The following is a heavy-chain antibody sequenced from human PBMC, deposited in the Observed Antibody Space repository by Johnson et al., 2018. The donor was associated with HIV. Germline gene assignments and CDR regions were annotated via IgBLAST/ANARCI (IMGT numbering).Heavy chain of an antibody. D-gene: IGHD6-6*01. CDR3: ARPYILLQLVSAFDI. CDR2: ISGRGCST. CDR1: GFTFNDYY. Sequence: VQLVESGGGLVKPGGSLRLSCAGSGFTFNDYYMTWVRQAPGKGLEWVSAISGRGCSTYYADSVKGRFTISRDNSENTLYLQMNSLRDEDTAVYCCARPYILLQLVSAFDIWGQGTMVTVSS. V-gene: IGHV3-23*04. J-gene: IGHJ3*02.